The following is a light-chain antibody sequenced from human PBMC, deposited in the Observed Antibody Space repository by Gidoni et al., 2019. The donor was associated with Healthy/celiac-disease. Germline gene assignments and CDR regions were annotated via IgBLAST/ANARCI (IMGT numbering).Light chain of an antibody. CDR2: GAS. J-gene: IGKJ1*01. CDR1: QSVSSK. V-gene: IGKV3-15*01. CDR3: QQYNNWPT. Sequence: EIVMTQSPATLSVSPGERATLSCRASQSVSSKLAWYQQKPGQAPRLLIYGASTRATGIPARFSGSGSGTEFTLTISSLQSEDFAVYYCQQYNNWPTCGQGTKVEIK.